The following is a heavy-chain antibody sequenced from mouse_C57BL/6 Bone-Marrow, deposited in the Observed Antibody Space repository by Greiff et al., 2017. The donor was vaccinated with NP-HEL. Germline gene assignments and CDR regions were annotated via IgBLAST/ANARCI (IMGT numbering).Heavy chain of an antibody. D-gene: IGHD1-1*01. CDR1: GFTFSSYA. CDR3: ARDGYYGSSYEGFAY. Sequence: EVNLVESGGGLVKPGGSLKLSCAASGFTFSSYAMSWVRQTPEKRLEWVATISDGGSYTYYPDNVKGRFTISRDNAKNNLYLQMSHLKSEDTAMYYCARDGYYGSSYEGFAYWGQGTLVTVSA. CDR2: ISDGGSYT. V-gene: IGHV5-4*01. J-gene: IGHJ3*01.